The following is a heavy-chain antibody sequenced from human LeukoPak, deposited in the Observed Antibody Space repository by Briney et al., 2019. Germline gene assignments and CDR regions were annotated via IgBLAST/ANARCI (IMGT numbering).Heavy chain of an antibody. CDR3: AKDLEAAADPINFDY. Sequence: LSGGYLLLYCPASGFTFSAYAMMWVRQAPGKGVEGVSAISGSGGSTYYADSVKGRFTISRDNSKNTLYLQMNSLRAEDTAVYYCAKDLEAAADPINFDYWGQGTLVTVSS. J-gene: IGHJ4*02. D-gene: IGHD6-13*01. V-gene: IGHV3-23*01. CDR1: GFTFSAYA. CDR2: ISGSGGST.